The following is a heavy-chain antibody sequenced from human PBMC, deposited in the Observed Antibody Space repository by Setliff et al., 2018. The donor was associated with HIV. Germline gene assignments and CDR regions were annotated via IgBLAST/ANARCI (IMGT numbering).Heavy chain of an antibody. J-gene: IGHJ5*02. Sequence: SETLSLTCAVSGDSISRAYYWAWLRQSPGKGLEWIGSAYHSGTTYYNPSLNSRVTISVDTSKNQFSLNLRSVTASDTAVYYCARGPYGDPWKLFDPWGQGLQVTVSS. CDR1: GDSISRAYY. V-gene: IGHV4-38-2*01. D-gene: IGHD4-17*01. CDR2: AYHSGTT. CDR3: ARGPYGDPWKLFDP.